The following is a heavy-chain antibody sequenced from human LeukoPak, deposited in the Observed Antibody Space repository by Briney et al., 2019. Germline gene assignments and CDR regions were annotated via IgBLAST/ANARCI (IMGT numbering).Heavy chain of an antibody. CDR2: TYCRPKFNT. CDR1: GDSLSNNNVA. Sequence: SQTPSLTCAISGDSLSNNNVAWNWIRQSPSRGLEWLGRTYCRPKFNTDYAVSVKSRIAINSDTSKNQFSLQLNSVTPEDTGVYYCARGSHSSFDYWGQGTLVTVSS. CDR3: ARGSHSSFDY. J-gene: IGHJ4*02. D-gene: IGHD3-10*01. V-gene: IGHV6-1*01.